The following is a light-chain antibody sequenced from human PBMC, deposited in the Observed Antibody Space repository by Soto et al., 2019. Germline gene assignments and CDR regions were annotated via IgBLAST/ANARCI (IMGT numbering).Light chain of an antibody. J-gene: IGLJ1*01. Sequence: QSVLTQPPSASGTPGQRVTISCSGSSSNIGSNTVNWYQQHPGKAPKLMIYAVTDRPSGVSSRFSGSKSGNTASLTISGLQAEDEADYYCSSYTSSSTLFGTGTKVTVL. CDR3: SSYTSSSTL. CDR2: AVT. V-gene: IGLV2-14*01. CDR1: SSNIGSNT.